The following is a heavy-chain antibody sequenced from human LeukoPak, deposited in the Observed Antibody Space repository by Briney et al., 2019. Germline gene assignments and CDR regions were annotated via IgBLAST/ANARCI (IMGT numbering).Heavy chain of an antibody. CDR2: INPNSGGT. Sequence: ASVKVSCKASGYTFTGYYMHWVRQAPGQGLEWMGWINPNSGGTNYAQKFQGRVTMTRDTSISTAYMELSRLRSDDTAVYYCAKPPGGNWNDVYYWGQGTLVTVSS. V-gene: IGHV1-2*02. CDR3: AKPPGGNWNDVYY. CDR1: GYTFTGYY. J-gene: IGHJ4*02. D-gene: IGHD1-20*01.